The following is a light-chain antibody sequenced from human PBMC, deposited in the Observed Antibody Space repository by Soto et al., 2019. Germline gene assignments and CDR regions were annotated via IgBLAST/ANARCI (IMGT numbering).Light chain of an antibody. V-gene: IGLV2-11*01. CDR3: CSFAGSYTFWV. J-gene: IGLJ3*02. Sequence: QSALTQPRSVSGSPGQSVTISCTGTSSDVGDYNYVSWYQQYPGKAPKLVIYDVSKRPSGVPDRFSGSKSGNTASLTISGLQAEDEADYYCCSFAGSYTFWVFGGVTKLTVL. CDR2: DVS. CDR1: SSDVGDYNY.